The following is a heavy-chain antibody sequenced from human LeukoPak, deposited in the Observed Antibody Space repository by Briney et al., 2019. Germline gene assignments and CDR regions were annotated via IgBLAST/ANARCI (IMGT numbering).Heavy chain of an antibody. CDR2: ICNSGGT. Sequence: SETLSLTCTVSGDSISTYYWSWIRQPPGKGLEWIGCICNSGGTNYNPSLKSPDTISVDTSKNQFYMNRSSVTAAATAVYYCAKTGRPNNSGWYRWFDPWGQGTLVTVSS. J-gene: IGHJ5*02. V-gene: IGHV4-4*09. CDR3: AKTGRPNNSGWYRWFDP. D-gene: IGHD6-19*01. CDR1: GDSISTYY.